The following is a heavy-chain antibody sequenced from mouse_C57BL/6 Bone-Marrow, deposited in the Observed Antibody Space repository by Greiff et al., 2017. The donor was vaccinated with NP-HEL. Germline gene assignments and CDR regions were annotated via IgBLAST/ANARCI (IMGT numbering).Heavy chain of an antibody. D-gene: IGHD1-1*01. CDR3: ARVEPPYGSSYG. CDR2: IYPGDGDT. V-gene: IGHV1-82*01. J-gene: IGHJ2*01. Sequence: QVQLQQSGPELVKPGASVKLSCKASGYAFSSSWMNWVKQRPGQGLEWIGRIYPGDGDTNYNGTFKGKATLTADKSSSTAYMQLSSLTSEDSAVYFCARVEPPYGSSYGWGKGTTLTVSS. CDR1: GYAFSSSW.